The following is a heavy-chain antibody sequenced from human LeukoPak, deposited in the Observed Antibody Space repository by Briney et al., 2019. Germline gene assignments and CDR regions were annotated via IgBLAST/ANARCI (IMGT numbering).Heavy chain of an antibody. V-gene: IGHV4-59*01. Sequence: SETLSLTCTVSGGSISNYYWSWIRQPPGRGLEWIGYIYYSGSANYNPSLQSRLTVSVDTSRNQFSLKLTSVTAADTAMYYCARGDQQLAFDFWGQGTLVTVSS. CDR2: IYYSGSA. J-gene: IGHJ5*01. D-gene: IGHD6-13*01. CDR3: ARGDQQLAFDF. CDR1: GGSISNYY.